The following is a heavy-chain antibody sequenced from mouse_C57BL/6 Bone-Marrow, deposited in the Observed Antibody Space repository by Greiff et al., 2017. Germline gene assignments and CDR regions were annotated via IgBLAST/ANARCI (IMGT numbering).Heavy chain of an antibody. J-gene: IGHJ4*01. D-gene: IGHD1-1*01. V-gene: IGHV1-7*01. Sequence: VKLVESGAELAKPGASVKLSCKASGYTFTSYWMHWVKQRPGQGLEWIGYINPSSGYTKYNQKFKDKATLTADKSSSTAYMQLSSLTYEDSAVYYCASYYGSSCYAMDYWGQGTSVTVSS. CDR1: GYTFTSYW. CDR2: INPSSGYT. CDR3: ASYYGSSCYAMDY.